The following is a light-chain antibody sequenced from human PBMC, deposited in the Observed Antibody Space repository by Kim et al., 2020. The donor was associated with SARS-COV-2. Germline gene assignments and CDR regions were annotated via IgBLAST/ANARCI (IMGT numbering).Light chain of an antibody. CDR2: DAS. J-gene: IGKJ1*01. CDR1: QSVDRD. Sequence: IAMTQSPATLSVSPGDRVTLSCRASQSVDRDVAWYQQKPGQPPRLLIYDASTRATGVADRFRGSGSGTEFTLTISSLQSEDLAVYYCQQYHKWPPWTCGRGTKVDIK. V-gene: IGKV3-15*01. CDR3: QQYHKWPPWT.